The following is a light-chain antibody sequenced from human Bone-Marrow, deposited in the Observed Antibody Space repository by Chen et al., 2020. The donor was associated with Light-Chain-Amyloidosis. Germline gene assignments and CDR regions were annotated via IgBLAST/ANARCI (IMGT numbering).Light chain of an antibody. V-gene: IGLV3-25*03. CDR1: DLPTKY. CDR3: QSADSSGTYEVI. CDR2: RDT. J-gene: IGLJ2*01. Sequence: YDLTQPPSVSVSPGHTARITCSGDDLPTKYAYWYQQKPGQAPVLVIHRDTERPSGISERFSGSSSGTTATLTISGVQAEDEADYHCQSADSSGTYEVIFGGGTKLTVL.